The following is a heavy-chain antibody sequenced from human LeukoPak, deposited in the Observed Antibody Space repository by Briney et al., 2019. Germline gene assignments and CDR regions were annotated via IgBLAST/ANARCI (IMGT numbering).Heavy chain of an antibody. J-gene: IGHJ6*04. V-gene: IGHV3-23*01. CDR3: ARDPGGKSYYYGSGSYSLYYYYYYGMDV. Sequence: GALILSYVASGFFFSNYAMSWGRQAAGRGVEWVSAIIGSGTNRYYPDSLEGRFTTSRDNSKNTLYLQMNSLRAEDTAVYYCARDPGGKSYYYGSGSYSLYYYYYYGMDVWGKGTTVTASS. D-gene: IGHD3-10*01. CDR1: GFFFSNYA. CDR2: IIGSGTNR.